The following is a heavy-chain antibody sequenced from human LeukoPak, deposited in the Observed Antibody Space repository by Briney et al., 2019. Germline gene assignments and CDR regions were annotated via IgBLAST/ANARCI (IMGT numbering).Heavy chain of an antibody. V-gene: IGHV3-23*01. Sequence: PGGSLRLSCAASGLTFRNYAMSWVRQAPGKGLEWVSVICAYDGNTYYADAVKGRFTISRDNSKDTLYLQMDSLRAEDTAVYYCARNENSGWGYFDYWGQGTLVTVSS. J-gene: IGHJ4*02. CDR3: ARNENSGWGYFDY. D-gene: IGHD5-12*01. CDR1: GLTFRNYA. CDR2: ICAYDGNT.